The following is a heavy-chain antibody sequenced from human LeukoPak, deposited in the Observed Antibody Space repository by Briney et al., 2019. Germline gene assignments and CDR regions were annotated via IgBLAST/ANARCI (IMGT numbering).Heavy chain of an antibody. CDR3: ASSGRSSSFSGWYLVY. V-gene: IGHV1-2*06. D-gene: IGHD6-6*01. J-gene: IGHJ4*02. CDR2: IITASGGT. CDR1: GYNFIDNY. Sequence: ASVKVSCKTSGYNFIDNYIHWVRQAPGQGFEWMGRIITASGGTEYAQKFQGRVTMTRDTSISTAYMELSRLRSDDTAVYYCASSGRSSSFSGWYLVYWGQGTLVTVSS.